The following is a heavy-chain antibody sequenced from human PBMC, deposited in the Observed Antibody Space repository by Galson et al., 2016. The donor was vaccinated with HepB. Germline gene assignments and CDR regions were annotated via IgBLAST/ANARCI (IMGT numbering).Heavy chain of an antibody. CDR3: AKIDCGKNCPPDY. D-gene: IGHD2-21*02. CDR1: GFTFSSYG. Sequence: SLRLSCAASGFTFSSYGMHWVRQAPGKGLEWVAVISYDGSKKYYVDSVKGRFTISRDNSKKPLYLQMDSLRPDDTAIYYCAKIDCGKNCPPDYWGQGTLVTVSS. J-gene: IGHJ4*02. V-gene: IGHV3-30*18. CDR2: ISYDGSKK.